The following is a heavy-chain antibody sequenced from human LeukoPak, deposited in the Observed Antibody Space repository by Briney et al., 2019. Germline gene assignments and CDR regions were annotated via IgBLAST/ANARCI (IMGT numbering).Heavy chain of an antibody. CDR3: ARVEQIFGALYGMDV. CDR1: GYTFTSYY. V-gene: IGHV1-2*02. J-gene: IGHJ6*02. D-gene: IGHD3-3*01. CDR2: INPNSGGT. Sequence: EASVKVSCKASGYTFTSYYMHWVRQAPGQGLEWMGWINPNSGGTNYAQKFQGRVTMTRDTSISTAYMELSRLRSDDTAVYYCARVEQIFGALYGMDVWGQGTTVTVSS.